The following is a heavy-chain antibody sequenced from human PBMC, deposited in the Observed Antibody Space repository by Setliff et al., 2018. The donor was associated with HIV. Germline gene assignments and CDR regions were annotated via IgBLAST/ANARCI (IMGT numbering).Heavy chain of an antibody. CDR2: ISNDGSNK. V-gene: IGHV3-30*04. CDR3: AKVWSGLEY. D-gene: IGHD3-3*01. Sequence: PGGSLRLSCAASGFTFSSYAIHWVRQAPGKGLEWVAVISNDGSNKYYANSVKGRFTISRDNAKNTLYLQMNSLRADDTAVYYCAKVWSGLEYWGQGTLVTVSS. J-gene: IGHJ4*02. CDR1: GFTFSSYA.